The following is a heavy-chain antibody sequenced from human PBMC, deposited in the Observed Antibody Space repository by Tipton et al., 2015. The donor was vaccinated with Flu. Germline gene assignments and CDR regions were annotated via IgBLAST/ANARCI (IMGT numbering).Heavy chain of an antibody. CDR3: ARDGYYYYYYGMDV. V-gene: IGHV4-38-2*02. CDR2: VHRAGNP. D-gene: IGHD2-2*03. Sequence: TLSLTCSVSGDSIGSGYFWGWIRQAPGQGLEWIGNVHRAGNPYYNPSLKSRVTISVDTSKIQFYLRLTSVTAADTAVYYCARDGYYYYYYGMDVWGQGTTVTVSS. J-gene: IGHJ6*02. CDR1: GDSIGSGYF.